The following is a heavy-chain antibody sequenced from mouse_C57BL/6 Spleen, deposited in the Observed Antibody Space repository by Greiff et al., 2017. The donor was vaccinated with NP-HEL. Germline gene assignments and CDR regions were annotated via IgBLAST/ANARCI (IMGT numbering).Heavy chain of an antibody. V-gene: IGHV1-69*01. Sequence: QEQLQQSGAELVMPGASVKLSCKASGYTFTSYWMHWVKQRPGQGLEWIGEIDPSDSYTNYNQKFKGKSTLTVDKSSSTAYMQLSSLTSEDSAVYYCARFPLLPDYAMDYWGQGTSVTVSS. D-gene: IGHD2-10*01. CDR2: IDPSDSYT. J-gene: IGHJ4*01. CDR3: ARFPLLPDYAMDY. CDR1: GYTFTSYW.